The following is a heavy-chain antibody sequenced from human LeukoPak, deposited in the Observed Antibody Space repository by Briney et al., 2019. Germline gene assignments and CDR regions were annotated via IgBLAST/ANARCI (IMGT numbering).Heavy chain of an antibody. CDR2: IYYSGHT. Sequence: SETLSLTCTVSGGSISSYYWSWIRQPPGKGLEWIGYIYYSGHTNYNPSLRSRLTISSDTSKNQLSLKLSSVTAADTAVYYCARVGSWYYFDYWGQGTLVTVSS. CDR3: ARVGSWYYFDY. CDR1: GGSISSYY. D-gene: IGHD6-13*01. J-gene: IGHJ4*02. V-gene: IGHV4-59*01.